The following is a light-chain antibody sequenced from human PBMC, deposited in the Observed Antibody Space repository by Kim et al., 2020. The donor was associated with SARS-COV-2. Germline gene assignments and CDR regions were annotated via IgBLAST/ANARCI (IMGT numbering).Light chain of an antibody. V-gene: IGLV2-14*01. CDR1: SSDVGGYNY. J-gene: IGLJ2*01. CDR2: DVS. CDR3: SSYTSSLLV. Sequence: QSALTQPASVSGSPGQSITISCTGTSSDVGGYNYVSWYQQHPGKAPKLMIYDVSKRPSGVSNRFSGSKSGNTASLTISGLQAEDEADYYCSSYTSSLLVFGGGTQRTVL.